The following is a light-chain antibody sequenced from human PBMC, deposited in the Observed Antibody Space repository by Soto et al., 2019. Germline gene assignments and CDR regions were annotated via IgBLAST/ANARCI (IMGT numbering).Light chain of an antibody. V-gene: IGLV2-14*01. Sequence: QSVLTQPASASGPAGQSITISCTGTSSDVGAYNYVSWYQQHPGKAPKLMIYEVSNRPSGVSNRFSGSKSGNTASLTISGLQAEDEADYYCSSYISSSTLVFGTGTKVTVL. J-gene: IGLJ1*01. CDR2: EVS. CDR3: SSYISSSTLV. CDR1: SSDVGAYNY.